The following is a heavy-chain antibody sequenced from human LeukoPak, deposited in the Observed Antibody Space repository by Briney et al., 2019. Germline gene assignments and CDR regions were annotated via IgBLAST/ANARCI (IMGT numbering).Heavy chain of an antibody. Sequence: SETLSLTCAVYGDSFSGYYWIWIRQPPGKGLEWIGYIYYSGSTNYNPSLKSRVTISVDTSKNQFSLKLSSVTAADTAVYYCARVPPFIVGALYFDYWGQGTLVTVSS. CDR1: GDSFSGYY. V-gene: IGHV4-59*01. CDR3: ARVPPFIVGALYFDY. CDR2: IYYSGST. D-gene: IGHD1-26*01. J-gene: IGHJ4*02.